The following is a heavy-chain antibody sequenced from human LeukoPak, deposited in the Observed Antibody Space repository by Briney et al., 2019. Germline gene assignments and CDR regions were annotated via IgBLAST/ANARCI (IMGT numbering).Heavy chain of an antibody. CDR2: IIPIFGTA. CDR3: ARGGDDYSDNWFDP. J-gene: IGHJ5*02. CDR1: GGTFSSYA. Sequence: SVKVSCKASGGTFSSYAISWVRQAPGQGLEWMGGIIPIFGTADYAQKFQGRVTITTDESTSTAYMELSSLRSEDTAVYYCARGGDDYSDNWFDPWGQGTLVTVSS. D-gene: IGHD4-11*01. V-gene: IGHV1-69*05.